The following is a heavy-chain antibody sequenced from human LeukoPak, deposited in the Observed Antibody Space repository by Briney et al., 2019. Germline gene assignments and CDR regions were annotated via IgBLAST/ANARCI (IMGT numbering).Heavy chain of an antibody. Sequence: GASVKVSCKASGYTFTSYDINWVRQATGQGLEWMGWMNPNSGNTGYAQKFQGRVTITRNTSISTAYMELSSLRSEDTAVYYCAVLWFGELFETYYFDYWGQGTLVTVSS. D-gene: IGHD3-10*01. CDR3: AVLWFGELFETYYFDY. CDR2: MNPNSGNT. J-gene: IGHJ4*02. CDR1: GYTFTSYD. V-gene: IGHV1-8*03.